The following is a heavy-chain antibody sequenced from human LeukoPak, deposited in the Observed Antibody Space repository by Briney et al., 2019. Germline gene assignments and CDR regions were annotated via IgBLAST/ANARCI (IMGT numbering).Heavy chain of an antibody. J-gene: IGHJ4*02. Sequence: SETLSLTCTVSGDSISSGGFYWSWIRQHPGKGLEWIGYIYYSGSTYYNPSLKSRVIISVDTSKNHFSLRLSSVTAADTAVYYCARDSDGGSYWYFDFWGQGTLVTVSS. D-gene: IGHD3-10*01. CDR3: ARDSDGGSYWYFDF. V-gene: IGHV4-31*03. CDR1: GDSISSGGFY. CDR2: IYYSGST.